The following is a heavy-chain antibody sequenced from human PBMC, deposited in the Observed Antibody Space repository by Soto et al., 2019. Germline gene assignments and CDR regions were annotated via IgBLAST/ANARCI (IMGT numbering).Heavy chain of an antibody. CDR1: GYTLTELS. J-gene: IGHJ5*02. CDR3: ATEASITMVRGVIGGWFDWFDP. V-gene: IGHV1-24*01. CDR2: FDPEDGET. D-gene: IGHD3-10*01. Sequence: ASVNVSCKVSGYTLTELSMHWVRQAPGKGREGMGGFDPEDGETIYAQKFQGRVTMTEDTSTDTAYMELSSLRSEDTAVYYCATEASITMVRGVIGGWFDWFDPWGQGTLVTVSS.